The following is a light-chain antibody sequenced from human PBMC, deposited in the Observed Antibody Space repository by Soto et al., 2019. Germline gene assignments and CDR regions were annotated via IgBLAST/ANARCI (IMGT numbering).Light chain of an antibody. CDR2: ATS. V-gene: IGKV3-20*01. Sequence: ILLTQYTGTLSLSPGQMATLSCVASQSISSNFLAWYQQKPGQAPRLLIYATSSRATGIPGRFSGSGSGTDFTLTISRLEPEDFAVYYCQQYSSSWTFGQGTKVDIK. CDR3: QQYSSSWT. CDR1: QSISSNF. J-gene: IGKJ1*01.